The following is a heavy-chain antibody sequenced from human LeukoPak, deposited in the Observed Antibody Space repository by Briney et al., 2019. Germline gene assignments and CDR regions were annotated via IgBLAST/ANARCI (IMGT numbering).Heavy chain of an antibody. CDR2: IYYSGST. Sequence: SETLSLTCIVSGGSISSSSYYWGWIRQPPGKGLEWIGSIYYSGSTYYNPSLKSRVTISVDTSKNQFSLKLSSVTAAGTAVYYCARGGWELHRAFDIWGQGTMVTVSS. V-gene: IGHV4-39*07. CDR3: ARGGWELHRAFDI. D-gene: IGHD1-26*01. J-gene: IGHJ3*02. CDR1: GGSISSSSYY.